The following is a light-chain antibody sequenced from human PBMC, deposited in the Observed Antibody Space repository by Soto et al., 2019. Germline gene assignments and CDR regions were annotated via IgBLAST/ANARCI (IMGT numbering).Light chain of an antibody. CDR1: QSLTNSF. J-gene: IGKJ5*01. CDR3: QQYGTSEII. Sequence: EIVLTQSPGTLSLSPGARAPLSCRASQSLTNSFIAWYQQKPGQAPRLLIYDTSSRATGIPDRFSGGGSGTDFTLTISRLEPEDFAVFFCQQYGTSEIIFGQGTRLEIK. V-gene: IGKV3-20*01. CDR2: DTS.